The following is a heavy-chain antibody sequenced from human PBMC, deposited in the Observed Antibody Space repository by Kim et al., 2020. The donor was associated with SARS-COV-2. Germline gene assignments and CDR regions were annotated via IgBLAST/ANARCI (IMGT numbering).Heavy chain of an antibody. Sequence: SETLSLTCAVYGGSFSGYYWSWIRQPPGKGLEWIGEINHSGSTNYNPSLKSRVTISVDTSKNQFSLKLSSVTAADTAVYYCARGRKKVPYNWNYGFDYWGQGTLVTVSS. CDR2: INHSGST. CDR1: GGSFSGYY. D-gene: IGHD1-7*01. CDR3: ARGRKKVPYNWNYGFDY. J-gene: IGHJ4*02. V-gene: IGHV4-34*01.